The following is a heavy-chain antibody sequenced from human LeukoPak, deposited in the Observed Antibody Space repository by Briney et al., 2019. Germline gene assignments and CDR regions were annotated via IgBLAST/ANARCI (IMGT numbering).Heavy chain of an antibody. CDR2: INHSGST. Sequence: SETLSLTCAVYGGSFSGYYWSWIRQPPGKGLEWIGEINHSGSTNYNPSLKSRVTISVDTSKNLFSLKLSSVTAADTAVYYCARGPNYGGNSKDFDYWGQGTLVTVSS. V-gene: IGHV4-34*01. D-gene: IGHD4-23*01. CDR1: GGSFSGYY. J-gene: IGHJ4*02. CDR3: ARGPNYGGNSKDFDY.